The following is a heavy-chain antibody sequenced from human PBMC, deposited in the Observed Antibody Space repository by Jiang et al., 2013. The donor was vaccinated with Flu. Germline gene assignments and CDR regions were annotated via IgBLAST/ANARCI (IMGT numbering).Heavy chain of an antibody. CDR1: GGSISSSSYY. D-gene: IGHD6-19*01. J-gene: IGHJ4*02. CDR2: IYYSGST. CDR3: ARHDQAVAGNFDY. V-gene: IGHV4-39*01. Sequence: LLKPSETLSLTCTVSGGSISSSSYYWGWIRQPPGKGLEWIGSIYYSGSTYYNPSLKSRVTISVDTSKNQFSLKLSSVTAADTAVYYCARHDQAVAGNFDYWGQGTLVTVSS.